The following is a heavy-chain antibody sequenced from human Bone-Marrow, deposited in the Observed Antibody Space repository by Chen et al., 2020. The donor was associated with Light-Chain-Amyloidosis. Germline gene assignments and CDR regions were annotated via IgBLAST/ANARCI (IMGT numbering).Heavy chain of an antibody. Sequence: QVQLQESGPGLVKPSETLSLTCSVSEPSIDAAYWAWIRQPPGKGLEWIGYIFYSGSTTYNPSLKSRVTMSVDTSTNQFSLKLTSLTTADTAVYYCARVQTVTALNYWGQGTMVTVSS. V-gene: IGHV4-59*01. CDR3: ARVQTVTALNY. J-gene: IGHJ4*02. CDR1: EPSIDAAY. CDR2: IFYSGST. D-gene: IGHD2-21*02.